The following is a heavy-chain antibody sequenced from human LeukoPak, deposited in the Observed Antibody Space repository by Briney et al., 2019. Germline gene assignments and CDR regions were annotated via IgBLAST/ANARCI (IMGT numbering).Heavy chain of an antibody. CDR2: INAGNGNT. V-gene: IGHV1-3*01. J-gene: IGHJ4*02. D-gene: IGHD3-9*01. CDR1: GYTFTSYA. Sequence: ASVKVSCKASGYTFTSYAMHWVRQAPGQRLEWMGWINAGNGNTKYSQKFQGRGTITRDTSASTAYMELSSLRSEDTAVYYCARAVDILTGYVNYWGQGTLVTVSS. CDR3: ARAVDILTGYVNY.